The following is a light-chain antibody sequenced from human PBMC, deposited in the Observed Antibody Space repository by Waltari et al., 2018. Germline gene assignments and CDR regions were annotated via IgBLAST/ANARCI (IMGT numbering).Light chain of an antibody. CDR3: QQSYSVPWT. CDR2: AAT. CDR1: QRISGY. Sequence: DIQLTQSPSSLSASLGDRVTMTCRASQRISGYLHWYQKKPGKAPKLLIYAATSLESGVPSRFSGSESGTDFTLTITSLHPEDYATYYCQQSYSVPWTFGQGTQVEVK. J-gene: IGKJ1*01. V-gene: IGKV1-39*01.